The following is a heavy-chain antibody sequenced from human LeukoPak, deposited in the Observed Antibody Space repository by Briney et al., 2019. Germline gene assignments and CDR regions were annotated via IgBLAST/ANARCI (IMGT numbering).Heavy chain of an antibody. D-gene: IGHD2-15*01. CDR3: ARTPRPASVAAGNNWFDP. J-gene: IGHJ5*02. CDR2: VFYSGST. V-gene: IGHV4-31*03. Sequence: PSETLSLTCTVFGGSIRSRDYYWSWIRQHPGKGLKWIGYVFYSGSTHYNPSLQSRVTISVDTSENQFSLKLSSVTAADTALYYCARTPRPASVAAGNNWFDPWGQGTLVTVSS. CDR1: GGSIRSRDYY.